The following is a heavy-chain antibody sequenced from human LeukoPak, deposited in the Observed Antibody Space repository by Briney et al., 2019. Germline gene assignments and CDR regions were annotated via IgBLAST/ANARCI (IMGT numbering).Heavy chain of an antibody. CDR2: IYYSGST. D-gene: IGHD1-26*01. Sequence: SETLSLTCTVSGGSISSSSYYWGWIRQPPGKGLEWIGSIYYSGSTYYNPSLKSRVTISVDTSKNQFSLKLSSVTAADTAVYYCAREKGIVGATRAFDIWGQGTMVTVSS. J-gene: IGHJ3*02. CDR3: AREKGIVGATRAFDI. CDR1: GGSISSSSYY. V-gene: IGHV4-39*02.